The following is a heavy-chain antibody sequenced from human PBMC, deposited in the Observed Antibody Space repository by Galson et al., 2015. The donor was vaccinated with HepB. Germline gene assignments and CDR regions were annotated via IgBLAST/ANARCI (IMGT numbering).Heavy chain of an antibody. CDR3: ARVVWFGDRYYYYYYGMDV. J-gene: IGHJ6*02. CDR1: GYTFTSYY. CDR2: INPSGGST. V-gene: IGHV1-46*01. D-gene: IGHD3-10*01. Sequence: SVKVSCKASGYTFTSYYMHWVRQAPGQGLEWMGIINPSGGSTSYAQKFQGRVTMTRDTSTSTVYMELSSLRSEDTAVYYCARVVWFGDRYYYYYYGMDVWGQGTTVTVSS.